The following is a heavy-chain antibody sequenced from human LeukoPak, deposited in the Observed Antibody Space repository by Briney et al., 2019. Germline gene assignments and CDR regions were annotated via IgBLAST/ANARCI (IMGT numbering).Heavy chain of an antibody. V-gene: IGHV3-23*01. CDR3: AKDMYGDYATDY. D-gene: IGHD4-17*01. CDR1: GFTFSSYA. CDR2: ISGSGGST. J-gene: IGHJ4*02. Sequence: GGSLRLSCAASGFTFSSYAMSWVRQAPGKGLEWVSAISGSGGSTYYADSVKGRFTISRDNSKNTLYLQMNSLRDEDTAVYYCAKDMYGDYATDYWGQGTLVTVSS.